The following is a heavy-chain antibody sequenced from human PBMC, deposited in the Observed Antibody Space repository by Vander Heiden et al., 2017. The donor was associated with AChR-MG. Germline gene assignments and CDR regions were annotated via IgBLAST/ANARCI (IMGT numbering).Heavy chain of an antibody. CDR3: AKGYCSSTSCYGPWYYYYGMDV. J-gene: IGHJ6*02. CDR2: IIPIFGTA. Sequence: QVQLVQSGAEVKKPGSSVKVSCKASGGTFSSYAISWVRQAPGQGLEWMGGIIPIFGTANYAQKCQGRVTITADESTSTAYMELSSLRSEDTAVYYCAKGYCSSTSCYGPWYYYYGMDVWGQGTTVTVSS. D-gene: IGHD2-2*01. CDR1: GGTFSSYA. V-gene: IGHV1-69*01.